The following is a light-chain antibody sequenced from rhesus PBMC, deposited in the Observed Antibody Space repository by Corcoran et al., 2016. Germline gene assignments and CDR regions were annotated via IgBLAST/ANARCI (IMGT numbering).Light chain of an antibody. J-gene: IGKJ1*01. CDR2: KAS. V-gene: IGKV1-22*01. CDR1: QGIASW. Sequence: DIQMTQSPSSLSASVGDTVTITCRASQGIASWLAWYQQKPGKALKLLIYKASTLESGGPSRFSGSGSGTDFTLTISSLQSEDFATYYCQQYSSSPWTFGQGTKVEIK. CDR3: QQYSSSPWT.